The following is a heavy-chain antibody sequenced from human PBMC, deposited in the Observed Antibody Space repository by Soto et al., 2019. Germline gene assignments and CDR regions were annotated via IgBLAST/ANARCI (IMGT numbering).Heavy chain of an antibody. Sequence: EVQLLESGGGLVQPGGSLRLSCAASGFTFSSYAMSWVRQAPGKGLEWVSAISGSGGSTYYADSVKGRFTISRDNSKNTLYLQMNSLRAEDTAVYYCAKEILGIEVAGLAPFDYWGQGTLVTVSS. CDR3: AKEILGIEVAGLAPFDY. CDR1: GFTFSSYA. CDR2: ISGSGGST. D-gene: IGHD6-19*01. J-gene: IGHJ4*02. V-gene: IGHV3-23*01.